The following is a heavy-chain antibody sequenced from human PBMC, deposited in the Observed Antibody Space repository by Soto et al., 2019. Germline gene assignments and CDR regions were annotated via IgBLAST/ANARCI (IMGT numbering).Heavy chain of an antibody. CDR1: VYSFTTYF. V-gene: IGHV1-46*03. CDR2: INPSGGTT. J-gene: IGHJ5*02. D-gene: IGHD3-10*01. Sequence: GASVKVSCKASVYSFTTYFIYWVRQAPGQGLEWMGIINPSGGTTSYARKFQGRVTMTRDTSTSTVYMEMSSLRSDDTAVYYCARDLSPIVWGAPANCILGTYVFDPWGQGTLVTVSS. CDR3: ARDLSPIVWGAPANCILGTYVFDP.